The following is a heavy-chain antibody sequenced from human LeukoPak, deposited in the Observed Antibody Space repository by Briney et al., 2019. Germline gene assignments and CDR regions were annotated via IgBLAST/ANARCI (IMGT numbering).Heavy chain of an antibody. CDR3: TRYYYDGSGYYYLFDY. J-gene: IGHJ4*02. V-gene: IGHV3-73*01. CDR1: GFTFSGSA. Sequence: SGGSLKLSCAASGFTFSGSAMHWVRQASGKGLEWVGRIRSKTNSYATAYAASVKGRSTISRDDSKNTAYLQMNSLKTEDTAVYYCTRYYYDGSGYYYLFDYWGQGTLVTVSS. D-gene: IGHD3-22*01. CDR2: IRSKTNSYAT.